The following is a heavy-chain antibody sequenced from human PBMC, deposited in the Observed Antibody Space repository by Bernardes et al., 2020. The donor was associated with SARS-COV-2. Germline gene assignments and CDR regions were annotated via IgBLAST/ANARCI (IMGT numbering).Heavy chain of an antibody. Sequence: SETLSLTCAVSDGSLSGSYWIWIRQPPGKELEWIGEINHSGNTNYNPSLKSRITISVDTSKNQFSLDLSSVTAADSAVYYCARVRVTLLWFGDHRGGYYGMDVWGQGTTVTVSS. CDR1: DGSLSGSY. D-gene: IGHD3-10*01. V-gene: IGHV4-34*01. CDR3: ARVRVTLLWFGDHRGGYYGMDV. CDR2: INHSGNT. J-gene: IGHJ6*02.